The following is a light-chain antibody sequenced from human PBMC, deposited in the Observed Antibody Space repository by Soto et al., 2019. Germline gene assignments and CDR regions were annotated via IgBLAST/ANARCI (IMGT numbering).Light chain of an antibody. CDR3: SSYTRSSPLV. Sequence: QSALTQPASVSGSPGQSITISCTGTRSDVAGYNFVSWYQQHPGKAPKLMIYEVSNRPSGVSNRFSGSKSGNTASLTISGLQAEDEADYYCSSYTRSSPLVFGGGTQLTVL. J-gene: IGLJ2*01. CDR2: EVS. V-gene: IGLV2-14*01. CDR1: RSDVAGYNF.